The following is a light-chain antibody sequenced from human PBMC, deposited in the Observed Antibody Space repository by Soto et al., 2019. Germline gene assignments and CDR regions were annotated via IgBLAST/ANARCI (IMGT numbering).Light chain of an antibody. CDR1: QSITTY. V-gene: IGKV1-39*01. J-gene: IGKJ2*01. CDR3: LQSYSTPRT. CDR2: AAS. Sequence: DIQLTQSPSSLSASVGDRVTITCRASQSITTYLNWYQQKPGKAPKLLIYAASTLRSGVPSRFSGSGSGTDFTLTISSLQPEDFATYYCLQSYSTPRTFGQGTNLEIK.